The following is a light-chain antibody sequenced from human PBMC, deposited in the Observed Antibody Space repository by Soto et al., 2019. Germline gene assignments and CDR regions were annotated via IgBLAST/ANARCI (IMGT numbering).Light chain of an antibody. CDR2: DTS. V-gene: IGKV3-15*01. CDR3: QRFNRWPLT. Sequence: EIVLTQSPAALSVSPGERATLSCWASQSVGSSLNWYQQKPGQAPRLVIYDTSIRATGIPARFSGSGSGTEFTLTIASLQSEDFGVYYCQRFNRWPLTFGGGTKVDI. CDR1: QSVGSS. J-gene: IGKJ4*01.